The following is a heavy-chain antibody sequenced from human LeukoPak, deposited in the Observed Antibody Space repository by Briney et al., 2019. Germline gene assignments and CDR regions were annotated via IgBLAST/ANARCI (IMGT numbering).Heavy chain of an antibody. Sequence: GRSLRLSCAASGFTFSSYGMHWVRQAPGKGLEWVAVIWYDGSNKYYADSVKGRFTISRDNSKNTLYLQMNSLRAEDTAVYYCARSFPITMVRGVTYDAFDIWGQGTMVTVSS. J-gene: IGHJ3*02. CDR1: GFTFSSYG. V-gene: IGHV3-33*01. CDR2: IWYDGSNK. D-gene: IGHD3-10*01. CDR3: ARSFPITMVRGVTYDAFDI.